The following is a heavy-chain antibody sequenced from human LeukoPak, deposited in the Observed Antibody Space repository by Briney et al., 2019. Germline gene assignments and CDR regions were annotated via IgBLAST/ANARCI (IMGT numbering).Heavy chain of an antibody. Sequence: SETLSLTCAVYGGSFSGYYWSWIRQPPGKGLEWIGEINHSGSTNYNPSLKSRVTISVDTSKNQFSLKPSSVTAADTAVYYCARGRIVVVRKANWFDPWGQGTLVTVSS. CDR2: INHSGST. D-gene: IGHD2-21*01. CDR3: ARGRIVVVRKANWFDP. V-gene: IGHV4-34*01. J-gene: IGHJ5*02. CDR1: GGSFSGYY.